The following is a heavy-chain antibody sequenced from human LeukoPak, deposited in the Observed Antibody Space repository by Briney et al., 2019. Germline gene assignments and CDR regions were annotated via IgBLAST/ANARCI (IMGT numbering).Heavy chain of an antibody. J-gene: IGHJ4*02. D-gene: IGHD6-13*01. CDR3: ARAVIAAAEGFDS. CDR2: IIPIFGTA. Sequence: SVKVSCKASGGTFSSYAISWVRQAPGQGLEWMGRIIPIFGTANYAQKFQGRVTITTDESTSTAYMELSRLRSDDTAVYYCARAVIAAAEGFDSWGQGTLVTVSS. V-gene: IGHV1-69*05. CDR1: GGTFSSYA.